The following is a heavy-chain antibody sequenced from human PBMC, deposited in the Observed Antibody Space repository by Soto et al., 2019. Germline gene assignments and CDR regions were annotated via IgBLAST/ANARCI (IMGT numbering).Heavy chain of an antibody. D-gene: IGHD3-3*01. CDR1: GYTFTGYY. J-gene: IGHJ5*02. V-gene: IGHV1-2*04. CDR2: INPNSGGT. Sequence: ASVKVSCKASGYTFTGYYMHWVRQAPGQGHEWMGWINPNSGGTIYAQKFQGWVTMTRDTSISTAYMELSRLRSDDTAVYYCARGTRTVYYDFWSGYRTGWFDPWGQGTLVTVS. CDR3: ARGTRTVYYDFWSGYRTGWFDP.